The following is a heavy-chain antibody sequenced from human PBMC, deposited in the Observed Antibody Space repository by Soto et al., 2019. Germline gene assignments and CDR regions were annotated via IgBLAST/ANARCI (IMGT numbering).Heavy chain of an antibody. V-gene: IGHV1-18*01. CDR3: ARDGGVQARFDP. J-gene: IGHJ5*02. CDR1: GYTFTSYG. D-gene: IGHD2-8*02. CDR2: ISAYNGNT. Sequence: QVQLVQSGAEVKKPGASVKVSCKASGYTFTSYGISWVRQAPGQGLEWMGWISAYNGNTNYAQKLKGRATMTTETSTSTAYRELRSLRSDATAVYDCARDGGVQARFDPWGQGTLVTVSS.